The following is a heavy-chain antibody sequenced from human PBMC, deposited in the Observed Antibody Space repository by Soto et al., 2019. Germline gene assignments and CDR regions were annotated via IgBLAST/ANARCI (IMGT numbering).Heavy chain of an antibody. Sequence: QVQLVESGGGVVQPGRSLRLSCAASGFTFSSYGMHWLRQPPGKALEWVAVISYDGTNKYYADSVKGRFTIARDNSKNTLYLEVNSLRAEDTAMYYCAKDVWAAVAPGYWGQGTLVTVSS. D-gene: IGHD2-15*01. CDR2: ISYDGTNK. J-gene: IGHJ4*02. CDR3: AKDVWAAVAPGY. CDR1: GFTFSSYG. V-gene: IGHV3-30*18.